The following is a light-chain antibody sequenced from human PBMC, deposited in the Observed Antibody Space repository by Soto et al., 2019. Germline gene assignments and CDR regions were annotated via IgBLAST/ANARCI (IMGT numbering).Light chain of an antibody. V-gene: IGKV3-20*01. CDR2: GAS. CDR3: QQHDNSPLT. CDR1: QSVSSSY. Sequence: DIVLTQSPGTLSLSPGERAALSCRASQSVSSSYLAWYQQKPGQAPRLLIYGASNRATGIQDRFSGSGSGTDFTLTISRLEPEDFAVYYCQQHDNSPLTFGGGTKVEIK. J-gene: IGKJ4*01.